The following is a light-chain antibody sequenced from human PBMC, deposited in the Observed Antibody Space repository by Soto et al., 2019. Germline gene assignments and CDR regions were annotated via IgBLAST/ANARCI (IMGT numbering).Light chain of an antibody. CDR2: EVS. J-gene: IGLJ1*01. CDR3: SSHAGNNNYV. CDR1: SSDVGAYNY. V-gene: IGLV2-8*01. Sequence: QSALTQPPSASGSVGQSVTISCTGTSSDVGAYNYVSWYQQHPGKAPKLMIYEVSKRPSGVPDRFSGFKSGYTASLTVSGLQAEDEADYYCSSHAGNNNYVFGTGTKLTVL.